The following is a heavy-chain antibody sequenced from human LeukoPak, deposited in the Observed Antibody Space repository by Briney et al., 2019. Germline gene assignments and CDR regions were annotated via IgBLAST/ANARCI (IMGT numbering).Heavy chain of an antibody. Sequence: GSLHLSFAASGFPFSSYAMHWVRPAPGKGLGGVAVIVYDGSKKYYAASVKGRFTISRDNSKNTLYLQMNSLRAEDTAVYYCARDLMGSGDYYDSNCFDYWGQGTLITVSS. J-gene: IGHJ4*02. CDR2: IVYDGSKK. CDR1: GFPFSSYA. V-gene: IGHV3-30-3*01. CDR3: ARDLMGSGDYYDSNCFDY. D-gene: IGHD3-22*01.